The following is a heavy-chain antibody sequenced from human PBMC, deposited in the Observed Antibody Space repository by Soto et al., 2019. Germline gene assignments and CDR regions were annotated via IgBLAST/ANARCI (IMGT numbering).Heavy chain of an antibody. CDR3: AREGITMIVVVTPRYYGMDA. CDR1: GYTFTSYG. V-gene: IGHV1-18*01. J-gene: IGHJ6*02. CDR2: ISAYNGNT. Sequence: ASVKVSCKASGYTFTSYGISWVRQAPGQGLEWMGWISAYNGNTNYAQKLQGRVTMTTDTSTSTAYMELRSLRSDDTAVYYCAREGITMIVVVTPRYYGMDAWGQGTTVTVSS. D-gene: IGHD3-22*01.